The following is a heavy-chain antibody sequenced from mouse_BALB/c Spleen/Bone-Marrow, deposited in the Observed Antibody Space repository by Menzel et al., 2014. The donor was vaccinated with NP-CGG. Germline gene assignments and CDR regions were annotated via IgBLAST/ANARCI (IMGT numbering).Heavy chain of an antibody. D-gene: IGHD1-1*01. Sequence: EAQLVESGAELVKPGASVKLSCTASGFNIKDTYMHWVKQRPEQGLEWIGRIDPANGNTKYDPKFQGKATITADTSSNTAYLQLSSLTSEDTAVYYCAVYYYGSSSFAYWGQGTLVTVSA. CDR3: AVYYYGSSSFAY. J-gene: IGHJ3*01. CDR2: IDPANGNT. V-gene: IGHV14-3*02. CDR1: GFNIKDTY.